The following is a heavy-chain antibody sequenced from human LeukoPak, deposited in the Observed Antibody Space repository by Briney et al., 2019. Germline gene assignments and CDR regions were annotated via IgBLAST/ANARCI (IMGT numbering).Heavy chain of an antibody. J-gene: IGHJ5*02. D-gene: IGHD6-13*01. CDR1: GFIVSSNY. CDR2: IQISGNT. Sequence: GGSLRLSCAASGFIVSSNYMSWVRQAPGKGLEWVSVIQISGNTYYADSVKGRFTISRDVSENTIYLQMNSLRVEDTAVYYCAADSSAGYSSPNNWFDPWGQGTLVTVSS. V-gene: IGHV3-53*01. CDR3: AADSSAGYSSPNNWFDP.